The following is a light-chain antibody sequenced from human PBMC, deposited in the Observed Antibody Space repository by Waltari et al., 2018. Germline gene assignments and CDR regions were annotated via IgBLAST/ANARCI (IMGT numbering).Light chain of an antibody. CDR2: AAS. J-gene: IGKJ4*01. V-gene: IGKV1-39*01. CDR1: RSITRN. CDR3: HQSYSNFAT. Sequence: DIQMTQSPSSLSASVGDRVTITCRASRSITRNLNWYQQKPGKAPKPLIYAASSLQSGVPSRFSGGGSGTDFTLTISTLQPEDFGTYYCHQSYSNFATFGGGTRVEIK.